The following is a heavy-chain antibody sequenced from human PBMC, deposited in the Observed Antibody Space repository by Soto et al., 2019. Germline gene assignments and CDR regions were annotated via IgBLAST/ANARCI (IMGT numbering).Heavy chain of an antibody. CDR1: GFTFSSYA. D-gene: IGHD3-10*01. V-gene: IGHV3-30-3*01. CDR3: ARVEVINYDASFPHEWGEGSMFTFS. Sequence: QVQLMESGGGVVQPGRSLRLSCAASGFTFSSYAMHWVRQAPGKGLEWVAVISYDRNNKYYADSVKSRCTIAGDNSQNTVYLQMNSLRFENTAVYYCARVEVINYDASFPHEWGEGSMFTFSWG. J-gene: IGHJ5*01. CDR2: ISYDRNNK.